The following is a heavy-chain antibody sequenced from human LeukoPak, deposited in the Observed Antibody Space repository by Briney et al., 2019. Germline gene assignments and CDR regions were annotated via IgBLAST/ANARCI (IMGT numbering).Heavy chain of an antibody. J-gene: IGHJ3*02. Sequence: SETLSLTCTVSGVSVSSYYWSWIRQPPGKGLECIGYMYYSGSTNYNPSLKSRVTISVDTSKNQFSLKLSSVTAADTAVYYCARQNSYGALIWGQGTMVTVSS. CDR3: ARQNSYGALI. D-gene: IGHD5-18*01. CDR1: GVSVSSYY. V-gene: IGHV4-59*02. CDR2: MYYSGST.